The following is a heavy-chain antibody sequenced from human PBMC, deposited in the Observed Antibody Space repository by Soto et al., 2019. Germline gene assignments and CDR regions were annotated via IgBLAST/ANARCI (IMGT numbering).Heavy chain of an antibody. CDR2: IYYSGST. V-gene: IGHV4-39*01. J-gene: IGHJ4*02. CDR1: GGSISSSSYY. CDR3: ARRVRYYDILTGKGQYFDY. Sequence: PSETLSLTCTVSGGSISSSSYYWGWIRQPPGKGLEWIGSIYYSGSTYYNPSLKSRVTISVDTSKNQFSLKLSSVTAADTAVYYCARRVRYYDILTGKGQYFDYWGQGTLVTVS. D-gene: IGHD3-9*01.